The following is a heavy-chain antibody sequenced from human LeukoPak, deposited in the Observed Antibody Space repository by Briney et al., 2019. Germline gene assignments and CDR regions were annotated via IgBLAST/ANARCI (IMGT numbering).Heavy chain of an antibody. Sequence: ASVKVSCKASGGTFSSYAISWVRQAPGQGLEWMGRIIPIFGTANYAQKFQGRVTITADESTSTAYMELSSLRSEDTAVYYCARVLRFLEWSFDYWGQGTLVTVSS. D-gene: IGHD3-3*01. CDR1: GGTFSSYA. V-gene: IGHV1-69*13. J-gene: IGHJ4*02. CDR3: ARVLRFLEWSFDY. CDR2: IIPIFGTA.